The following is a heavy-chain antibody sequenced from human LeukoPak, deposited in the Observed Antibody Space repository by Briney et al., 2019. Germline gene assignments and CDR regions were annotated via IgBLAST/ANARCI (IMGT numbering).Heavy chain of an antibody. CDR1: AGSISSNY. Sequence: SATLSLTFTVSAGSISSNYWSCIRQPPGNGLEWSGYIYYSGSTNYNPSLKSRVTISVDTSKNQFSLKLSSVTAADTAVYYCARDSRSGSYGWFDPWGQGTLVTVSS. V-gene: IGHV4-59*01. J-gene: IGHJ5*02. D-gene: IGHD1-26*01. CDR2: IYYSGST. CDR3: ARDSRSGSYGWFDP.